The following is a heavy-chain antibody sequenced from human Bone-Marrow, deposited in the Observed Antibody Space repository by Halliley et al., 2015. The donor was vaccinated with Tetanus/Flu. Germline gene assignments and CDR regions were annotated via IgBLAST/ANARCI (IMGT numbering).Heavy chain of an antibody. D-gene: IGHD6-13*01. J-gene: IGHJ4*02. V-gene: IGHV5-51*01. Sequence: RGWLGIIYPSDPDPRYSPSFQGQVPISADKSISTAYLQWSSLKASDTAIYYCARQEAGLFDNWGQGTLVTVSS. CDR3: ARQEAGLFDN. CDR2: IYPSDPDP.